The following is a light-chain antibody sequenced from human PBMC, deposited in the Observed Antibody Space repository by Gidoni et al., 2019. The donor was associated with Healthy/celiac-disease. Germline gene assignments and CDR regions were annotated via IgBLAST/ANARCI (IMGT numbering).Light chain of an antibody. Sequence: QSALTLPASVPGSPGPSITISCTGTSSDGGGYNYVSWYQQHPGKAPKLMIYDVSNRPAGVSNRFSGSKSGNTASLTISGLQAEDEADYYCSSYTSSSTRVFGGGTKLTVL. CDR3: SSYTSSSTRV. J-gene: IGLJ3*02. V-gene: IGLV2-14*01. CDR2: DVS. CDR1: SSDGGGYNY.